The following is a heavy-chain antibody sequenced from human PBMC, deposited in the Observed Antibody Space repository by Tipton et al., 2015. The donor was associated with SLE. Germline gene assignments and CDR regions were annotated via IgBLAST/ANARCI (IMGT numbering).Heavy chain of an antibody. V-gene: IGHV4-61*01. CDR3: AKSGEESSGYPCAFDI. CDR2: IYYNWST. CDR1: GGSISSSSYY. D-gene: IGHD3-22*01. J-gene: IGHJ3*02. Sequence: TLSLTCTVSGGSISSSSYYWSWIRQPPGKGLEWIGYIYYNWSTNYNPPLKSRVTISVDTSKNQFSLKLSTVTAADTAVYYCAKSGEESSGYPCAFDIWGQGTMVTVSS.